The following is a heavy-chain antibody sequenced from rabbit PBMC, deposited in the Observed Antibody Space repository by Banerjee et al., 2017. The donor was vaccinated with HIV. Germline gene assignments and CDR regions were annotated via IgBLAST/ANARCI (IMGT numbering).Heavy chain of an antibody. CDR3: ARGDVGYAGWGYAPMDL. V-gene: IGHV1S45*01. CDR2: IITSSGSI. D-gene: IGHD4-2*01. CDR1: GFDLSSYHY. J-gene: IGHJ3*01. Sequence: QEQLEESGGDLVKPEGSLTLTCTASGFDLSSYHYLCWVRQAPGKGLESVACIITSSGSIWYASWVNGRFTISKTSSTTVTLQMTSLTAADTATYFCARGDVGYAGWGYAPMDLWGQGTLVTVS.